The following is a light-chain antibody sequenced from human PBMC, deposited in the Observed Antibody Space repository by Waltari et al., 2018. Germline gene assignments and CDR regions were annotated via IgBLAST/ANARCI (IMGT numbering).Light chain of an antibody. CDR3: QAWDSSTYHVV. J-gene: IGLJ2*01. V-gene: IGLV3-1*01. CDR2: QDT. CDR1: QLGDKY. Sequence: SYELTQPPSVSVSPGQTASIPCSGDQLGDKYACWYQQKPGQSPVVVRYQDTKRPSGIPERFSGSNSGNTATLTISGTQAMDEADYYCQAWDSSTYHVVFGGGTKLTVL.